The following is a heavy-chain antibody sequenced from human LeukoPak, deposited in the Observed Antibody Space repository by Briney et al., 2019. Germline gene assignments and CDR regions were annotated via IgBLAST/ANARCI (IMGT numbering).Heavy chain of an antibody. D-gene: IGHD3-10*01. J-gene: IGHJ4*02. V-gene: IGHV3-20*04. Sequence: GGSLRLSCAASRFTFDDYGMSWVRQAPGKGPEWVSGINWNGGSTGYVDSVKGRITISRDNAKNSLYLQMNSLRAEDTALYYCARNTRSTEYYYGSGSYYSYYFDYWGQGTLVTVSS. CDR3: ARNTRSTEYYYGSGSYYSYYFDY. CDR2: INWNGGST. CDR1: RFTFDDYG.